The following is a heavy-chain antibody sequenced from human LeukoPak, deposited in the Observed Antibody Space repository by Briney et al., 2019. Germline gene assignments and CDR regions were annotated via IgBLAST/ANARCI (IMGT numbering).Heavy chain of an antibody. CDR3: ARWDYGTYYFDF. V-gene: IGHV5-51*01. D-gene: IGHD4-17*01. CDR2: IYPGDADT. CDR1: GYSFTTYW. Sequence: GESLKISCKGSGYSFTTYWIGWLRQLPAKGLEWLGTIYPGDADTRYSPSFQGQVTISADKSINTAYLQWSSLKASDTAMYYCARWDYGTYYFDFWGQGALVTVSS. J-gene: IGHJ4*02.